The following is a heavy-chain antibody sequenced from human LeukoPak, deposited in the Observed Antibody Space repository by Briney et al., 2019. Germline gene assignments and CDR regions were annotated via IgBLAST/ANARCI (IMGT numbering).Heavy chain of an antibody. CDR2: IIPPFGTP. Sequence: SVKVSCKASGGTFRNYAVSWVRQAPGQGLEWMGGIIPPFGTPNYAQKFQDRVTITMDESTSTAYLELSSLRSGDTAVYYCARVATMIVVVNYFDYWGQGTLVTVSS. CDR3: ARVATMIVVVNYFDY. CDR1: GGTFRNYA. D-gene: IGHD3-22*01. V-gene: IGHV1-69*05. J-gene: IGHJ4*02.